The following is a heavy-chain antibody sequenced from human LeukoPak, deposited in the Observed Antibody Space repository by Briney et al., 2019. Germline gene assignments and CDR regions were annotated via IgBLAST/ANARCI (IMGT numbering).Heavy chain of an antibody. V-gene: IGHV3-21*01. J-gene: IGHJ3*02. CDR2: ISSSSSYI. CDR1: GFTVSSYS. Sequence: GGSLRLSCAASGFTVSSYSMNWVRQAPGKGLEWVSSISSSSSYIYYADSVKGRFTISRDNAKNSLYLQMNSLRAEDTAVYYCARDGYDSSGWEGAFDIWGQGTMVTVSS. CDR3: ARDGYDSSGWEGAFDI. D-gene: IGHD3-22*01.